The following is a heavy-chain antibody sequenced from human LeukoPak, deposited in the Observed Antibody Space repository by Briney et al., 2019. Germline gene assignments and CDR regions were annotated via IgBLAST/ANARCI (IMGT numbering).Heavy chain of an antibody. V-gene: IGHV5-51*01. J-gene: IGHJ5*02. CDR2: TYPGNSNT. Sequence: GESLKISCKGSGYSFTNNWIGWVRQMPGKGLEWMGITYPGNSNTRYSPSFQGQVTISADKSISSAYLQWSSLKASDTAMYYCVRSPACSSGTCYPNWFDPWGQGTLVTVSS. D-gene: IGHD2-15*01. CDR1: GYSFTNNW. CDR3: VRSPACSSGTCYPNWFDP.